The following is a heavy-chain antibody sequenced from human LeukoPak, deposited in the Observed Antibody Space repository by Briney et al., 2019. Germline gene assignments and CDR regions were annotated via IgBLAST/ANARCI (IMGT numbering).Heavy chain of an antibody. J-gene: IGHJ4*02. CDR2: ISSDGSST. Sequence: GGSLRLSCAASGFTFSSYWMHWVRQAPGKGLVWVSRISSDGSSTSYAASVKGRFTISRDNAKNTLYLRMNSLRAEDTAIYYCAGTLSGSYYVGDYWGQGTLVTVSS. CDR1: GFTFSSYW. CDR3: AGTLSGSYYVGDY. D-gene: IGHD1-26*01. V-gene: IGHV3-74*01.